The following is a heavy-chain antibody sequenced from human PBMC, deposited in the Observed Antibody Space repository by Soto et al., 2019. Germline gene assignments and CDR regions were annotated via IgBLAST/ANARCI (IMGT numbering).Heavy chain of an antibody. J-gene: IGHJ1*01. D-gene: IGHD3-22*01. Sequence: QVQLVQSGAEVKKPGSSVKVSCKASGGTFSSYAISWVRQAPGQGLEWMGGIIPIFGTANYAQKFQGRVTITADESTSTAYMELSSLRSEDTAVYYWASNARRYYYDSSGYLLQHWGQGTLVTVSS. V-gene: IGHV1-69*01. CDR2: IIPIFGTA. CDR1: GGTFSSYA. CDR3: ASNARRYYYDSSGYLLQH.